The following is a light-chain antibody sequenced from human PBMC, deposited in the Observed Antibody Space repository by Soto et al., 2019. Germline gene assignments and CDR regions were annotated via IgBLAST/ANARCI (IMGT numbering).Light chain of an antibody. V-gene: IGKV3-11*01. CDR2: AAS. CDR1: QSVSSY. CDR3: QQRSNWPFT. J-gene: IGKJ5*01. Sequence: EIVLTQSPATLSLSPGERVTLSCRASQSVSSYLAWYQQKPGQAPRLLIYAASNRATGIPARFSAGGSGTDFTLTISSLEPEDFAVYCCQQRSNWPFTFGQGTRLEIK.